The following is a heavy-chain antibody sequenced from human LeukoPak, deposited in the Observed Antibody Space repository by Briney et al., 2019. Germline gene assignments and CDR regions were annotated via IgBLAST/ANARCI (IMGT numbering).Heavy chain of an antibody. V-gene: IGHV4-61*02. D-gene: IGHD5-18*01. Sequence: SETLSLTCTVSGGSISSGSYYWSWIRQPAGKGLEWIGRIYTSGSTNYNPSLKSRVTISVDTSKNQFSLKLSSVTAADTAVYYCAGLPNHYYYYYMDVWGKGTTVTVSS. CDR2: IYTSGST. CDR1: GGSISSGSYY. J-gene: IGHJ6*03. CDR3: AGLPNHYYYYYMDV.